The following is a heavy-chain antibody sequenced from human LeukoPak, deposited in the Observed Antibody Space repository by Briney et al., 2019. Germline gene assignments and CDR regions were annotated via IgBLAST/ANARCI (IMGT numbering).Heavy chain of an antibody. J-gene: IGHJ4*02. CDR2: ISGSGGST. CDR1: GFTFSSYA. V-gene: IGHV3-23*01. Sequence: GGSLKLSCAASGFTFSSYAMSWVRQAPGKGLEWVSAISGSGGSTYYADSVKGRFTISRDNSKNTLYLQMNSLRAEDTAVYYCAKHVLRFLEWLSPFDYWGQGTLVTVSS. CDR3: AKHVLRFLEWLSPFDY. D-gene: IGHD3-3*01.